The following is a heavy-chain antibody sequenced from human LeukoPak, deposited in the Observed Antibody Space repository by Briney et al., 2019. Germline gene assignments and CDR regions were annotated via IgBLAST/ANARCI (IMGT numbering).Heavy chain of an antibody. D-gene: IGHD4-17*01. V-gene: IGHV3-23*01. CDR3: AKGHADYGTGFDL. CDR1: GFTFSSFA. J-gene: IGHJ4*02. Sequence: AGRSLRLSCAASGFTFSSFAMSWVRRASGRGLESVSLISGVGGSTYYADSVKGRFTISRDNSKNTLYLQMNSLRAEDTAVYFCAKGHADYGTGFDLWGQGTLVTVSS. CDR2: ISGVGGST.